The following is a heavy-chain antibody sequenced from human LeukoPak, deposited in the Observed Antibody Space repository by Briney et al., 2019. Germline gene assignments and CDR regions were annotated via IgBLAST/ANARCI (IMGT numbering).Heavy chain of an antibody. CDR2: IYYSGST. CDR3: ARQRRYYFDY. V-gene: IGHV4-59*08. CDR1: GGSISSYY. Sequence: SETLSLTCTVSGGSISSYYWSWIRQPPGKGLEWIGYIYYSGSTNYNPSLKSRVTISVDTSKNQFSLKLSPVTAADTAVYYCARQRRYYFDYWGQGTLVTVSS. J-gene: IGHJ4*02.